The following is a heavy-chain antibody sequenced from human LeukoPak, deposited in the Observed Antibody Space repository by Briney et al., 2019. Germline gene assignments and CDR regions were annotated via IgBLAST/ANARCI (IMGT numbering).Heavy chain of an antibody. D-gene: IGHD3-16*02. CDR3: ARAYYDYVWGSYRYYLDY. J-gene: IGHJ4*02. CDR1: GGSFSGYY. Sequence: SETLSLTCAVYGGSFSGYYWSWIRQPPGKGLERIGEINHSGSTNYNPSLKSRVTISVDTSKNQFSLKLSSVTAADTAVYYCARAYYDYVWGSYRYYLDYWGQGTLVTVSS. V-gene: IGHV4-34*01. CDR2: INHSGST.